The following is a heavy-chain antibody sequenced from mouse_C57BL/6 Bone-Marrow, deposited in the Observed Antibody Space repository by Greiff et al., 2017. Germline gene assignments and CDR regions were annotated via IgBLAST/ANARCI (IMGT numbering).Heavy chain of an antibody. CDR3: ARDGDGSSYNWYFDV. CDR1: GFTFSDFY. V-gene: IGHV7-1*01. CDR2: SKNKANDYTT. Sequence: EVQLMESGGGLVQSGRSLRLSCATSGFTFSDFYMEWVRQAPGKGLEWIAASKNKANDYTTDYSASVKGRFIVSRDTSQSILYLQMNALRAEDTAIYYCARDGDGSSYNWYFDVGGTGTTVTVSS. D-gene: IGHD1-1*01. J-gene: IGHJ1*03.